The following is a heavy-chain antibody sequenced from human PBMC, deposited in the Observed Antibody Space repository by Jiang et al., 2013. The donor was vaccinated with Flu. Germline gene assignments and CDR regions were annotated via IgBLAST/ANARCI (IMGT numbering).Heavy chain of an antibody. Sequence: KPTQTLTVTCTFSGFSLDISGEGVGWIRQPPGQAPEWLALIYWDGDKRYSPTLKSRLTVTRDTSKNHVVLTMTNMDPVDTATYYCAHREATGPHDVFDFWGQGTMVTVSS. CDR3: AHREATGPHDVFDF. J-gene: IGHJ3*01. CDR1: GFSLDISGEG. CDR2: IYWDGDK. V-gene: IGHV2-5*02. D-gene: IGHD1-1*01.